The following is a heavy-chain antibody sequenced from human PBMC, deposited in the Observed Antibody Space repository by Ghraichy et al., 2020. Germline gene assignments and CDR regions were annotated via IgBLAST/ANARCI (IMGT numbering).Heavy chain of an antibody. J-gene: IGHJ4*02. D-gene: IGHD3-16*01. V-gene: IGHV3-7*03. CDR3: ARGATWVDY. CDR2: IQEEGSQK. CDR1: GFTFNSYW. Sequence: GGSLRLSCAASGFTFNSYWMSWVRQAPGKGLEWVANIQEEGSQKYHVDSVKGRFTISRDNAKNSLYLQMNSLRAEDTAVYYCARGATWVDYWGQGTLVTVSS.